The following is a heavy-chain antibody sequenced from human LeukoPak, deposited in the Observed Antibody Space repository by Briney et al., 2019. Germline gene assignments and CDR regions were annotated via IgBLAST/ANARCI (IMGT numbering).Heavy chain of an antibody. CDR2: MNPNSGNT. D-gene: IGHD6-13*01. Sequence: ASVKVSCKASGYTFTSYDTNWVRQATGQGLEWMGWMNPNSGNTGYAQKFQGRVTMTRDTSISTVYMELSGLRSEDTAVYYCARAASWSPIGDSYYYMDVWGKGTTVAISS. CDR3: ARAASWSPIGDSYYYMDV. CDR1: GYTFTSYD. V-gene: IGHV1-8*01. J-gene: IGHJ6*03.